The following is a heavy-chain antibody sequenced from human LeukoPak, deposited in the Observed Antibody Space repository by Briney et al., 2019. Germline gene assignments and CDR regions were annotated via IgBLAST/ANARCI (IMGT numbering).Heavy chain of an antibody. CDR3: AAAYIAAAGNFDY. Sequence: ASVKVSCKASGYTFTSYAMHWVRQAPGQRLEWMGWINAGNGNTKYSQKFQGRVTITGNTSASTAYMELSSLRSEDTAVYYCAAAYIAAAGNFDYWGQGTLVTVSS. J-gene: IGHJ4*02. D-gene: IGHD6-13*01. CDR2: INAGNGNT. CDR1: GYTFTSYA. V-gene: IGHV1-3*01.